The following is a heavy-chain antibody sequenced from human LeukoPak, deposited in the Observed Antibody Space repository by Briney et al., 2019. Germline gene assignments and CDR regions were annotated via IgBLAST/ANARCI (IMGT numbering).Heavy chain of an antibody. V-gene: IGHV3-23*01. J-gene: IGHJ2*01. CDR2: ISGSGVST. Sequence: GGSLRLSCAASGFTFSSYAMSWVRQAPGKGLEWVSGISGSGVSTYYADSVKGRFTISRDNSKNTLYLQMNSLRAEDTAVYYSAKVSRHWYFDLWGRGTLVTVSS. CDR3: AKVSRHWYFDL. CDR1: GFTFSSYA. D-gene: IGHD3-3*02.